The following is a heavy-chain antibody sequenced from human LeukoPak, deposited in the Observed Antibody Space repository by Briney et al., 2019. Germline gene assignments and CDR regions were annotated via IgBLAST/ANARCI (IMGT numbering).Heavy chain of an antibody. CDR1: GYTFTGYG. CDR2: ISAYNGNT. V-gene: IGHV1-18*01. D-gene: IGHD6-19*01. Sequence: ASVKVSCKASGYTFTGYGITWVRQAPGQGLERMGWISAYNGNTNYAQKLQGRVTMTTDTSTSTAYMELRSLRSDDTAVYYCARSDSSGRYGGYYYYYMDVWGKGTTVTVSS. CDR3: ARSDSSGRYGGYYYYYMDV. J-gene: IGHJ6*03.